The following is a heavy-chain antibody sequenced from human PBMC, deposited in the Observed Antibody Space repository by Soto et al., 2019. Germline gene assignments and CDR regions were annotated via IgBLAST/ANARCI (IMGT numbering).Heavy chain of an antibody. Sequence: SGPTLVNPTETLTLTCTVSGFSLSNARMGVSWIRQPPGKALEWLAHIFSNDEKSYSTSLKSRLTISKDTYKSQVVLTMTNMDPVDTATYYCARILAAENWNFDCWGQGTLVTVSS. CDR3: ARILAAENWNFDC. CDR2: IFSNDEK. CDR1: GFSLSNARMG. J-gene: IGHJ4*02. V-gene: IGHV2-26*01. D-gene: IGHD1-1*01.